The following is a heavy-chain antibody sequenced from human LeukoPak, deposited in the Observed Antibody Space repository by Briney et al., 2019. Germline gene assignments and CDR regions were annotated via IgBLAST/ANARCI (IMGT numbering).Heavy chain of an antibody. J-gene: IGHJ6*02. CDR3: ARGHVFSGDDMDV. Sequence: ASVKVSCKASGYTFTSYGISWVRQAPGQGLEWMGWISAYSGDTNLAQRLQGRVTMTTNTSTSTAYMELRSLRSDDTAVYYCARGHVFSGDDMDVRGQGTTVTVSS. CDR1: GYTFTSYG. V-gene: IGHV1-18*01. CDR2: ISAYSGDT. D-gene: IGHD3-9*01.